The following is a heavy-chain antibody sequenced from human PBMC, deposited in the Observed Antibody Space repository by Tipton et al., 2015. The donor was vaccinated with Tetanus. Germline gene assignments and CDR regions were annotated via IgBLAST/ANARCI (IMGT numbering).Heavy chain of an antibody. J-gene: IGHJ4*02. CDR1: GYSFGIYW. CDR3: ARWLEGSIAELDY. V-gene: IGHV5-51*01. D-gene: IGHD1-26*01. CDR2: IYPGDSDT. Sequence: QLVQSGAEVKKPGESLKISCKGSGYSFGIYWIAWVRQMPGKGLEWMGIIYPGDSDTRYSPSFEGQVTISVDRFISTAYLQWSSLKASDSAMYYCARWLEGSIAELDYWGQGTLVAVSS.